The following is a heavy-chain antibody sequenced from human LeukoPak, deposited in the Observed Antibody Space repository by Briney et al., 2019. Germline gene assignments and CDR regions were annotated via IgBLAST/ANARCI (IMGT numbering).Heavy chain of an antibody. CDR1: GGSISSGGYY. CDR3: ARVSARDGYNYGY. J-gene: IGHJ4*02. D-gene: IGHD5-24*01. CDR2: IYYSGST. V-gene: IGHV4-31*03. Sequence: SETLSLTCTVSGGSISSGGYYWSWIRQHPGKGLEWIGYIYYSGSTYYNPSLKSRVTISVDTSKNQFSLKLSSVTAADTAVYYCARVSARDGYNYGYWGQGTLVTVSS.